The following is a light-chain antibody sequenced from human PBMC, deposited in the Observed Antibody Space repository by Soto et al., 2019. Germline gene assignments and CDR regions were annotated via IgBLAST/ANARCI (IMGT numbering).Light chain of an antibody. Sequence: QSVLTQPPSVSGAPGQRVTISCTGSSSNIGAGFDVHWYQQFPGTAPKLLIYGNSNRPSGVPDRFAGSKSGASASLAITGLQAEDEADYHCSSYSSSSTPHVVFGGGTKLTVL. CDR2: GNS. CDR1: SSNIGAGFD. J-gene: IGLJ2*01. CDR3: SSYSSSSTPHVV. V-gene: IGLV1-40*01.